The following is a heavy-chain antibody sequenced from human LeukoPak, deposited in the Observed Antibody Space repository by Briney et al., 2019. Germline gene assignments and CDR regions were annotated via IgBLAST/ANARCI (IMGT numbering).Heavy chain of an antibody. CDR2: ISYDGSNK. D-gene: IGHD3-10*01. V-gene: IGHV3-30*04. CDR1: GFTFSSYA. CDR3: ARAGRGVTLYTDY. Sequence: GGSLRISCAASGFTFSSYAMHWVRQAPGKGLEWVAVISYDGSNKYYADSVKGRFTISRDNSKNTLYLQMNSLRAEDTAVYYCARAGRGVTLYTDYWGQGTLVTVSS. J-gene: IGHJ4*02.